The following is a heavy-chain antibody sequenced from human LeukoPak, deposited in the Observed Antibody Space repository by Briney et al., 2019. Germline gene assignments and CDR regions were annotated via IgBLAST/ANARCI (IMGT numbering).Heavy chain of an antibody. D-gene: IGHD1-26*01. J-gene: IGHJ5*02. CDR2: ISSSSRTK. CDR3: ARVGSGSYGKEDYNWFDP. CDR1: GFTFSSYS. Sequence: TGGSLRLSCADSGFTFSSYSMNWVRQAPGKGLEWVSYISSSSRTKYYADSVKGRFTISRDNAKNSLYLEMNSLRAEDTAVYYCARVGSGSYGKEDYNWFDPWGQGTLVSVSS. V-gene: IGHV3-48*01.